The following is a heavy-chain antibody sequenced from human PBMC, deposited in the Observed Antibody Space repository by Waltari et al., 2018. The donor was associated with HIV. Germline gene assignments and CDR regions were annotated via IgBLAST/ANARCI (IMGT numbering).Heavy chain of an antibody. CDR3: ARGVVGGYDLGNNWFDP. CDR2: LYTSGST. CDR1: GGSISSGSYH. Sequence: QLQESGPGLVKPSQTLSLTCTVSGGSISSGSYHWSWIRQPAGKGLAWIGRLYTSGSTDYNPSLKSRATISGDTSKNQCSLKLSSETAADTAVYYCARGVVGGYDLGNNWFDPWGQGTLVTVSS. V-gene: IGHV4-61*02. D-gene: IGHD5-12*01. J-gene: IGHJ5*02.